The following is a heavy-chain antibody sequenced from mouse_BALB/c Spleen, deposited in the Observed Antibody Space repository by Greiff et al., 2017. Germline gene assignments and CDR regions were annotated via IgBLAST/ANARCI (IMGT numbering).Heavy chain of an antibody. Sequence: QVQLQQSGAELAKPGASVKMSCKASGYTFTSYWMHWVKQRPGQGLEWIGYINPSTGYTEYNQKFKDKATLTADKSSSTAYMQLSSLTSEDSAVYYCANDGSSFAYWGQGTLVTVSA. D-gene: IGHD2-3*01. CDR1: GYTFTSYW. V-gene: IGHV1-7*01. CDR3: ANDGSSFAY. J-gene: IGHJ3*01. CDR2: INPSTGYT.